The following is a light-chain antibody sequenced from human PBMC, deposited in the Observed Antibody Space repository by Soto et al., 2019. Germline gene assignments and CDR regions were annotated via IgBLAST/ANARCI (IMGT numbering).Light chain of an antibody. CDR3: QQYYSYVWM. CDR2: AAS. Sequence: AIRMTQSPSSFSASTGDRVTITCRASQGIADYLAWYQQKPGKAPKLLIFAASTLQSGVPSRFSGSGSGTDFTLTISSLQSEDFATYSCQQYYSYVWMFGQGTKVDIK. V-gene: IGKV1-8*01. J-gene: IGKJ1*01. CDR1: QGIADY.